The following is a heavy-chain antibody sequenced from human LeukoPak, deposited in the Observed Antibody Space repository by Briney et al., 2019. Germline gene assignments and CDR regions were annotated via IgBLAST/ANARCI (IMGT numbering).Heavy chain of an antibody. CDR1: GFTFSSYA. Sequence: PGGSLSLSCAASGFTFSSYAMSWVRQAPGKGREWVSAISGSGGRTYYADSVKGRFTISRDNSKNTLYLQMNSLRAEDTAVYYCAKDVAATAWFDPWGQGTLVTVSS. D-gene: IGHD2-15*01. J-gene: IGHJ5*02. V-gene: IGHV3-23*01. CDR2: ISGSGGRT. CDR3: AKDVAATAWFDP.